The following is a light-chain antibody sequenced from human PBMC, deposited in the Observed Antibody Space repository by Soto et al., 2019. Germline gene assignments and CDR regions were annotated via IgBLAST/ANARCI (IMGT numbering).Light chain of an antibody. CDR1: SSDIGAYKF. V-gene: IGLV2-8*01. CDR2: EVS. Sequence: QSALTQPPSASGSPGQSVAISCTGTSSDIGAYKFVSWYQQHPGKAPKLIIYEVSIRPSGVPDRFSGSKSGNTAPLTVSGLLAEDEADYYCSLYAGSNNVVFGGGTKLTVL. J-gene: IGLJ2*01. CDR3: SLYAGSNNVV.